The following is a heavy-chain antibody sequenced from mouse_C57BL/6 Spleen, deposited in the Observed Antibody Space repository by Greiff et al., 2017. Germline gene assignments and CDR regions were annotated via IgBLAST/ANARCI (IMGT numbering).Heavy chain of an antibody. D-gene: IGHD2-5*01. V-gene: IGHV5-17*01. CDR3: ARPYSNYPFAY. CDR2: ISSGSSTI. J-gene: IGHJ3*01. Sequence: EMKLVESGGGLVKPGGSLKLSCAASGFTFSDYGMHWVRQAPEKGLEWVAYISSGSSTIYYADTVKGRFTISRDNAKNTLFLQMTSLRSEDTAMYYCARPYSNYPFAYWGQGTLVTVSA. CDR1: GFTFSDYG.